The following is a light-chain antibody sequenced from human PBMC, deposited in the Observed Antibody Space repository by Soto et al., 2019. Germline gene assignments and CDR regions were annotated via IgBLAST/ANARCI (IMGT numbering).Light chain of an antibody. CDR3: SSCTTNTPYV. CDR2: EVS. CDR1: SSDVGGYNY. V-gene: IGLV2-14*01. Sequence: QSVLTQPASVSGSPGQSIAISCTGTSSDVGGYNYVSWYQQHPGKAPKLMIYEVSYRPSGVPHRFSGSKSGNTASVTISGLEAEDESDYYCSSCTTNTPYVFGTGTKVTVL. J-gene: IGLJ1*01.